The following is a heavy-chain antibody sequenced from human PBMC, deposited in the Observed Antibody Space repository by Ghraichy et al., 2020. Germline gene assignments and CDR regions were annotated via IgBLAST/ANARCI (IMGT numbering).Heavy chain of an antibody. J-gene: IGHJ6*02. CDR2: ISGRGGST. Sequence: GGSLRLSCTASGFTFSSYVMSWVRQAPGEGLEWVSAISGRGGSTYYADSVKGRFTISRDNSKNTLYLQMNSLRAEDTAVYYCAKGIAAGTSTISYYYNGLDVGGQGTTVTVSS. D-gene: IGHD6-13*01. V-gene: IGHV3-23*01. CDR3: AKGIAAGTSTISYYYNGLDV. CDR1: GFTFSSYV.